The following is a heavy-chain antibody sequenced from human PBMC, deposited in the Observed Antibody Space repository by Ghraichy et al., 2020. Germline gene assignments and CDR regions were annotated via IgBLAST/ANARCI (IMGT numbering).Heavy chain of an antibody. J-gene: IGHJ4*02. CDR3: ARGGDLADY. CDR2: IYYSGST. Sequence: SETLSLTCTVSGGSISSYYWSWIRQPPGKGLEWIGYIYYSGSTNYNPSLKSRVTISVDTSKNQFSLKLSSVTAADTAVYYCARGGDLADYWGQGTLVTVSS. V-gene: IGHV4-59*01. D-gene: IGHD3-10*01. CDR1: GGSISSYY.